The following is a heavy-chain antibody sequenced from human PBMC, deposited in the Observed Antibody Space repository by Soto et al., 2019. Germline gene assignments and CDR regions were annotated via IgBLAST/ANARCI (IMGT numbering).Heavy chain of an antibody. V-gene: IGHV3-7*05. CDR2: MNQDGSEK. J-gene: IGHJ6*02. CDR1: GFTFGDYW. CDR3: ASERVSYAMGV. Sequence: EVQLVESGGGLVQPGGSLRLSCTVSGFTFGDYWMTWVRQAPGKGLEWVANMNQDGSEKYYVDSVQGRFAISRDNAKNSLYLQMHSLSAEDTAVYYWASERVSYAMGVWGEGTRVTVSS.